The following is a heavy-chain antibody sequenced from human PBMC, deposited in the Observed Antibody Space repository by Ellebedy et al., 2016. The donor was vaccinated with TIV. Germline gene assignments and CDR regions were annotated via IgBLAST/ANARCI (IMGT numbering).Heavy chain of an antibody. J-gene: IGHJ6*02. CDR3: GAITVVRGGYYYYGMDV. Sequence: GESLKISXAASGFSFSTFDMSWVRQAPGKGLDWVAVIYGHDGSTHYANSVKGRFTISRDNSKNTLYLQMNSLRADDTAVYYCGAITVVRGGYYYYGMDVWGQGTTVTASS. V-gene: IGHV3-23*01. D-gene: IGHD3-10*01. CDR2: IYGHDGST. CDR1: GFSFSTFD.